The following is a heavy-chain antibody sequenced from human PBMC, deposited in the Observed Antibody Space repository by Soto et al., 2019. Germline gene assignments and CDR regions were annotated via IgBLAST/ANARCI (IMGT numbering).Heavy chain of an antibody. D-gene: IGHD2-2*01. CDR2: IYWDDDK. CDR3: AHRLYCSSTSFDPYYYYYYGMDV. V-gene: IGHV2-5*02. CDR1: GFSLSTSGVG. Sequence: QITLKESGPTLVKPTQTLTLTCTFSGFSLSTSGVGVGWIRQPPGKALEWLALIYWDDDKRYSPSLKSRLTITKDTSKNHVVLTMTNMDPVDTATYYCAHRLYCSSTSFDPYYYYYYGMDVWGQGTTVTVS. J-gene: IGHJ6*02.